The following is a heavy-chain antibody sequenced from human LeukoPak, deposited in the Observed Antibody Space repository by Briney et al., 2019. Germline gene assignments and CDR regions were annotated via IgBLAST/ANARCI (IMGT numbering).Heavy chain of an antibody. Sequence: PSETLSLTCTVSGGSISSGGYYWSWIRQHPGKGLEWIGYIYYSGSTYYNPSLKSRVTISVDTSKNQFSLRLSSETAADTAVYYCARGGYSNLDSWGQGVLVTVSS. CDR1: GGSISSGGYY. D-gene: IGHD4-11*01. CDR3: ARGGYSNLDS. V-gene: IGHV4-31*03. J-gene: IGHJ4*02. CDR2: IYYSGST.